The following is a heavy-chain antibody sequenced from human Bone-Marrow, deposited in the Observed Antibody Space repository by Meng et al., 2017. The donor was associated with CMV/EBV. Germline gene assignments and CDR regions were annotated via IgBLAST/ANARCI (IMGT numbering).Heavy chain of an antibody. D-gene: IGHD6-6*01. CDR2: IYSGGST. CDR3: ARDLIAARTNYYYGMDV. V-gene: IGHV3-66*02. Sequence: GESLKISCAASGFTVSSNYMGWVRQAPGKGLEWVSVIYSGGSTYYADSVKGRFTISRDNSKNTLYLQMNSLRAEDTAVYYCARDLIAARTNYYYGMDVWGQGTTVTVSS. J-gene: IGHJ6*02. CDR1: GFTVSSNY.